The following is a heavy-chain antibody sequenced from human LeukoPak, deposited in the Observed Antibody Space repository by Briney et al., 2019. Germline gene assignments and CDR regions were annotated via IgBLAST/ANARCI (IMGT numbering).Heavy chain of an antibody. J-gene: IGHJ4*02. Sequence: GGTLRLSCAASGFTFSSYGMSWVRQAPGKGLEWVSAISGSGGSTYYADSVKGRFTISRDNSKNTLYLQMNSLRAEDTAVYYCAKDAVGSSGWYGLIFDYWGQGTLVTVSS. CDR2: ISGSGGST. CDR1: GFTFSSYG. D-gene: IGHD6-19*01. CDR3: AKDAVGSSGWYGLIFDY. V-gene: IGHV3-23*01.